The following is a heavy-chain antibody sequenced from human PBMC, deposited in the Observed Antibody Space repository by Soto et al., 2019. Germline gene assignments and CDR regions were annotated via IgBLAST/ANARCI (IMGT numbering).Heavy chain of an antibody. D-gene: IGHD3-3*01. CDR1: GYTFTSYG. Sequence: QVQLVQSGAEVKKPGASVKVSCKASGYTFTSYGISWVRQAPGQGLEWMGWISAYNGNTNYAQKLQGRVTMTTDTSTSTAYMELRSLRSDDTAVYYCARGWYYDFWSGSEDDAFDIWGQGTMVTVSS. J-gene: IGHJ3*02. CDR2: ISAYNGNT. V-gene: IGHV1-18*01. CDR3: ARGWYYDFWSGSEDDAFDI.